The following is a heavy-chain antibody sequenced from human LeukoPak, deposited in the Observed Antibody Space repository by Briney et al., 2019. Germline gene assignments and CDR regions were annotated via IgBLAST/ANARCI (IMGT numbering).Heavy chain of an antibody. D-gene: IGHD3-9*01. CDR3: ARVLRYFDWLSPGEGYYYYMDV. V-gene: IGHV1-2*02. J-gene: IGHJ6*03. CDR1: GYTFTGYY. CDR2: INPNSGGT. Sequence: GASVKVSCKASGYTFTGYYMHWVRQAPGQGLEWMGWINPNSGGTNYAQKFQGRVTMTRDTSISTAYMELSRLRSDDTAVYYCARVLRYFDWLSPGEGYYYYMDVWGKGTTVTVSS.